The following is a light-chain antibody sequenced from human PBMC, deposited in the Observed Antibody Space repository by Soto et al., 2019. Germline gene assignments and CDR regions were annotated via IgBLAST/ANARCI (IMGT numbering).Light chain of an antibody. CDR3: QQYNNWPPLT. CDR1: QSVFSN. CDR2: GAS. V-gene: IGKV3-15*01. Sequence: ETVMTQSPATLSVSPGERATLSCRASQSVFSNLAWYQQKPGQAPRLLIYGASTRATGIPARFSGSGSGTEFTLTISSLQYEDFAVYYCQQYNNWPPLTFGGGTKVEIK. J-gene: IGKJ4*01.